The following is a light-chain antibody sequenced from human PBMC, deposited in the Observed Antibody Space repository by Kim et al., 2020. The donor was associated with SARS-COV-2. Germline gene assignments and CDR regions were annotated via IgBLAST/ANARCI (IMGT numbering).Light chain of an antibody. Sequence: SSELTQDPAVSVALGQTVRITCQGDSLRSYYASWYQQKPGQAPVLVIYGKNNRPSGIPDRFSGSSSGNTAPLTITGAQAEDEADYYCNSRDSSGNHWVFGGGTQLTVL. V-gene: IGLV3-19*01. CDR3: NSRDSSGNHWV. CDR1: SLRSYY. CDR2: GKN. J-gene: IGLJ3*02.